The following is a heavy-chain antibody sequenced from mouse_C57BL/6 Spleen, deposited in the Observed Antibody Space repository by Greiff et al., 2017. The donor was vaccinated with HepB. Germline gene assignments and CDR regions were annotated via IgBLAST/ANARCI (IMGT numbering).Heavy chain of an antibody. D-gene: IGHD2-4*01. CDR3: AVYYDYDGGSYYYAMDY. J-gene: IGHJ4*01. CDR2: ISYDGSN. CDR1: GYSITSGYY. V-gene: IGHV3-6*01. Sequence: EVQLQESGPGLVKPSQSLSLTCSVTGYSITSGYYWNWIRQFPGNKLEWMGYISYDGSNNYNPSLKNRISITRDTSKNQFFLKLNSVTTEDTATYYCAVYYDYDGGSYYYAMDYWGQGTSVTVSS.